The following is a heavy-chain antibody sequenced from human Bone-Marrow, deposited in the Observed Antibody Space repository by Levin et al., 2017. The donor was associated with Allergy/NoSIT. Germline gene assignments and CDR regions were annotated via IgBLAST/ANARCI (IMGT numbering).Heavy chain of an antibody. CDR1: GYSISSSNW. V-gene: IGHV4-28*01. Sequence: SETLSLTCAVSGYSISSSNWWGWIRQPPGKGLEWIGYIYDTGSTYYNPALRSRVTVSLDTSKNQFSLRLTSVTAVDTAVYYCATRKGPSGSFFDYWGQGTLVTVSS. CDR3: ATRKGPSGSFFDY. D-gene: IGHD3-10*01. J-gene: IGHJ4*02. CDR2: IYDTGST.